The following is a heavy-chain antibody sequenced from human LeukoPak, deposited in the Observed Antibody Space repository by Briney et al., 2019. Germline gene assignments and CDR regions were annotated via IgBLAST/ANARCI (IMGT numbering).Heavy chain of an antibody. V-gene: IGHV3-23*01. CDR1: GFTFSSYA. D-gene: IGHD4-17*01. J-gene: IGHJ5*01. CDR3: AKSVTTFNWFDS. Sequence: GGSLRLSCAASGFTFSSYAMTWARQAPGKGLEWVSGISDSGGSTYYADSVKGRVTISRDNAKNTLYLQMNSLRAEDTAVYYCAKSVTTFNWFDSWGQGTLVTVSS. CDR2: ISDSGGST.